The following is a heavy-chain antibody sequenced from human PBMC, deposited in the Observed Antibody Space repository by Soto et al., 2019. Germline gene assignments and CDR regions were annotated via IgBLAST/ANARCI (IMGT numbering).Heavy chain of an antibody. J-gene: IGHJ5*02. D-gene: IGHD1-26*01. CDR3: ARGNGGSYDWFDP. CDR1: GYTFTSYG. V-gene: IGHV1-8*02. CDR2: MIPNSGNT. Sequence: ASVKVSCKASGYTFTSYGLSWVRQAPGQGLEWMGWMIPNSGNTGYAQKFQGRLTMTRNTSISTAYMELSSLRSEDTAVYYCARGNGGSYDWFDPWGQGTLVTVSS.